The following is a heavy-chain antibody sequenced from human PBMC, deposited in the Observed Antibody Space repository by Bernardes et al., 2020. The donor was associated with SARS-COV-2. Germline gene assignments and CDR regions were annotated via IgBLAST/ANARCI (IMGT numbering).Heavy chain of an antibody. Sequence: GGSLRLSCAASGFTFSSYGMHWVRQAPGKGLEWVAVISYDGSNKYYADSVKGRFTISRDNSKNTLYLQMNSLRAEDTAVYYCAKDRGEWSSSWYDFDYWGQGTLVTVSS. CDR1: GFTFSSYG. D-gene: IGHD6-13*01. V-gene: IGHV3-30*18. CDR2: ISYDGSNK. J-gene: IGHJ4*02. CDR3: AKDRGEWSSSWYDFDY.